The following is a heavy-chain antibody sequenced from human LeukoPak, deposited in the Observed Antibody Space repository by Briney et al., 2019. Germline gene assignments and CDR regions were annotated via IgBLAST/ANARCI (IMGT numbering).Heavy chain of an antibody. V-gene: IGHV4-34*01. J-gene: IGHJ4*02. D-gene: IGHD6-19*01. CDR1: GGSFSGYY. CDR3: EAGGAGTDFDY. Sequence: SETLSLTCAVYGGSFSGYYRSWIRQPPGKGLEWIGEINHSGSTNYNPSLKSRVTISVDTSKNQFSLKLSSVTAADTAVYYCEAGGAGTDFDYWGQGTLVTVSS. CDR2: INHSGST.